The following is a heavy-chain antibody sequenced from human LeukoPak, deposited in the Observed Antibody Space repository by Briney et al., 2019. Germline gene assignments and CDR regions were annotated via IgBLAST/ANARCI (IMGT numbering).Heavy chain of an antibody. CDR1: GFTFSTYW. CDR2: ISSNGGST. V-gene: IGHV3-64*01. CDR3: ARDCYSGYGFNCPGDY. J-gene: IGHJ4*02. Sequence: GGSLRLSCEASGFTFSTYWMHWVRQAPGKGLEYVSAISSNGGSTYYANSVKGRFTISRDNSKNTLYLQMGSLRAEDMAVYYCARDCYSGYGFNCPGDYWGQGTLVTVSS. D-gene: IGHD5-12*01.